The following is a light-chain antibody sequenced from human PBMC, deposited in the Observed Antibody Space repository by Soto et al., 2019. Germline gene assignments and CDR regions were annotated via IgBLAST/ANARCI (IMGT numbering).Light chain of an antibody. J-gene: IGKJ1*01. CDR1: QSISSY. V-gene: IGKV1-39*01. CDR2: AAC. CDR3: QQSYTARGT. Sequence: DIQMPQSPSSLSASVGDRVTITCRASQSISSYLNWYQQKPGKAPMLLIYAACSLQSGVPSRFSGSGSGTDFTLTFIIMQTEDFETYYCQQSYTARGTFGQETKVEIK.